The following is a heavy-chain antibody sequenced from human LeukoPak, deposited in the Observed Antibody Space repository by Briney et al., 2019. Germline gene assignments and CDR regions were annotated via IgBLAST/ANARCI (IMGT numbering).Heavy chain of an antibody. CDR2: ISSGGTII. CDR3: AKDPRDHSYGWSWRYFDY. D-gene: IGHD5-18*01. Sequence: GGSLRLSCAGSGFTFSDFYMTWIRQAPGKGLEWVSYISSGGTIIYYADSVRGRFTISRDNAKNSLYLQMNSLRADDTAVYYCAKDPRDHSYGWSWRYFDYWGQGTLVTVSS. CDR1: GFTFSDFY. V-gene: IGHV3-11*01. J-gene: IGHJ4*02.